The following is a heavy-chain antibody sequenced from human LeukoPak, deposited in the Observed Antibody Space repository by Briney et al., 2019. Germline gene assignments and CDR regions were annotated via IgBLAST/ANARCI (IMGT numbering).Heavy chain of an antibody. CDR1: GFTFSKYW. CDR2: INTDGTVT. J-gene: IGHJ4*02. D-gene: IGHD6-19*01. V-gene: IGHV3-74*01. Sequence: GGALRLPCAASGFTFSKYWMLWVRQAPGKGLESVSRINTDGTVTTYADSVKGRFTVSRDNADNTMFLQMNSVRDEDTAVYYCATKQWLAPPPDSWGQGTPVTVSS. CDR3: ATKQWLAPPPDS.